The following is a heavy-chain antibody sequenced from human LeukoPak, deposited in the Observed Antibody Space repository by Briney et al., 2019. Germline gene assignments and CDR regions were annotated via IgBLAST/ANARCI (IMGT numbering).Heavy chain of an antibody. Sequence: SETLSLTCTVFGGSISSYYWSWIRQPPGKGLEWIGYIYTSGSTNYNPSLKSRVTISVDTSKNQFSLKLSSVTAADTAVYYCARRDYYDSSGYSFAFDIWGQGTMVTVSS. V-gene: IGHV4-4*09. CDR2: IYTSGST. CDR3: ARRDYYDSSGYSFAFDI. CDR1: GGSISSYY. J-gene: IGHJ3*02. D-gene: IGHD3-22*01.